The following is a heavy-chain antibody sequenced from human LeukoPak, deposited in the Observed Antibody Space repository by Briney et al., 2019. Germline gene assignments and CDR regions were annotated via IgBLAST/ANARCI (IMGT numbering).Heavy chain of an antibody. CDR1: GFTFSSYG. V-gene: IGHV3-30*03. CDR2: ISYDGSNK. D-gene: IGHD2-2*01. Sequence: GGSLRLSCAASGFTFSSYGMHWVRQAPGKGLEWVAVISYDGSNKYYADSVKGRFTISRDNAKNSLYLQMNSLRAEDTAVYYCARDDIVVVPAVSHGMDVWGKGTTVTVSS. CDR3: ARDDIVVVPAVSHGMDV. J-gene: IGHJ6*04.